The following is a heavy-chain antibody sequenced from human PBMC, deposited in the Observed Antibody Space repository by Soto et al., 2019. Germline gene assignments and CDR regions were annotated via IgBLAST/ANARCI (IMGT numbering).Heavy chain of an antibody. CDR1: GFTVSSKY. Sequence: EVHLVESGGGLVQPGGSLRLSCAASGFTVSSKYMSWVRQAPGKGLEWVSLIQSGGPTYYADSVKGRFTISRDTSENTLHLQMDSLTAEDTAVYYCARDDVLCGGGRCYGVPLDVWGKGTTFTVSS. CDR2: IQSGGPT. CDR3: ARDDVLCGGGRCYGVPLDV. D-gene: IGHD2-15*01. V-gene: IGHV3-66*01. J-gene: IGHJ6*04.